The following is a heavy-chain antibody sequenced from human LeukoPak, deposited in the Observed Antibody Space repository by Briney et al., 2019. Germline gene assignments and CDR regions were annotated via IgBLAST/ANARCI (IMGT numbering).Heavy chain of an antibody. CDR1: GFTFETYS. CDR2: MSDSGTFL. Sequence: PGGSLRLSCAASGFTFETYSINWVRQAPGKGLEWVSSMSDSGTFLYYADSVKGRFTISRDNAKNSLHLQMNSLRADDTAIYYCVRDSEGYHSYYFDLWGQGTLVTVSS. D-gene: IGHD1-1*01. J-gene: IGHJ4*02. CDR3: VRDSEGYHSYYFDL. V-gene: IGHV3-21*06.